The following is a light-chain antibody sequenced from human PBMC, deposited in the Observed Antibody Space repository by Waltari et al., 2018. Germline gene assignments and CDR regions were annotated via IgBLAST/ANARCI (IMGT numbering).Light chain of an antibody. CDR2: WAS. J-gene: IGKJ2*01. Sequence: DIVMTQSPYSLALSLGERATTNCKSSQSVLYNSNNKNYLAWYQQRPGQPPKLLIYWASTRESGVPDRFSGSGSGTDFTLTITSLQAEDVAVYYCQQYLSRPDTFGQGTKLEIK. V-gene: IGKV4-1*01. CDR3: QQYLSRPDT. CDR1: QSVLYNSNNKNY.